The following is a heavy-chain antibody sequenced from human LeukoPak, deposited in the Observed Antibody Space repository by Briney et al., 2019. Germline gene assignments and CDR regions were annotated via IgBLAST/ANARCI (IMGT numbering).Heavy chain of an antibody. D-gene: IGHD3-16*01. CDR1: GYMFTNYG. CDR2: IIPIFGTA. V-gene: IGHV1-69*06. CDR3: ARDGGISRQFDP. Sequence: GASVKVSCKTSGYMFTNYGISWVRQAPGQGLEWMGGIIPIFGTANYAQKFQGRVTITADKSTSTAYMELSSLRSEDTAVYYCARDGGISRQFDPWGQGTLVTVSS. J-gene: IGHJ5*02.